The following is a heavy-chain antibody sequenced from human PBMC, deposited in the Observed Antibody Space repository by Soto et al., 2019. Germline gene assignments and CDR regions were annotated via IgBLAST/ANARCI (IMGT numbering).Heavy chain of an antibody. CDR3: ASGYSYGTIDY. V-gene: IGHV1-69*13. CDR2: IIPIFGTA. CDR1: GGTFSSYA. Sequence: SVKVSCKASGGTFSSYAISWVRQAPGQGLEWMGGIIPIFGTANYAQRFQGRVTITADESTSTAYMELSSLRSEDTAVYYCASGYSYGTIDYWGQGTLVTVSS. D-gene: IGHD5-18*01. J-gene: IGHJ4*02.